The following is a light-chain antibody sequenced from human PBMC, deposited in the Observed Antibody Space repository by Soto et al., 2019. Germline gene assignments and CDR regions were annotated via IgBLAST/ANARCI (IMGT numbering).Light chain of an antibody. CDR1: SSDVGGYNF. J-gene: IGLJ1*01. CDR2: DLT. Sequence: QSALAQPASVSGSPGQSITISCTGTSSDVGGYNFVSWYQQHPGKAPKLMIYDLTYRSSGVSYRFSGSKSGNTASLTISGLQAEDGADSSSSTYVFGTGTKVTVL. V-gene: IGLV2-14*03. CDR3: STYV.